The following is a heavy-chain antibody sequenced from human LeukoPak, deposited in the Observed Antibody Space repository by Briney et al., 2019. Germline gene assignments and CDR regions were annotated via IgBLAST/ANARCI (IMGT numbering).Heavy chain of an antibody. Sequence: SETLSLTCTVSGGSISGYYWSWLRRPPGKPLEWIGYIYYSGNTNYNPSLKSRVTISVDTSKNQFSLKLSSVTAADTAVYYCARLGFRDGYNYFFDFWGQGSLVTVSS. D-gene: IGHD5-24*01. CDR2: IYYSGNT. CDR1: GGSISGYY. CDR3: ARLGFRDGYNYFFDF. J-gene: IGHJ4*02. V-gene: IGHV4-59*08.